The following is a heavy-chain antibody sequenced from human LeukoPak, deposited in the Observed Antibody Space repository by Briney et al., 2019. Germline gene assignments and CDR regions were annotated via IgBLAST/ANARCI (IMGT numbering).Heavy chain of an antibody. V-gene: IGHV1-18*01. Sequence: GASVKVSCKASGYTFTSYGISWVRQAPGQGLEWMGWISAYNGNTNYAQKLQGRVTMTTDTSTSTAYMELRSLRSDDTAVYYCARLGYLVPAAMPYYYYHGMDVWGQGTTVTVSS. D-gene: IGHD2-2*01. CDR1: GYTFTSYG. CDR3: ARLGYLVPAAMPYYYYHGMDV. CDR2: ISAYNGNT. J-gene: IGHJ6*02.